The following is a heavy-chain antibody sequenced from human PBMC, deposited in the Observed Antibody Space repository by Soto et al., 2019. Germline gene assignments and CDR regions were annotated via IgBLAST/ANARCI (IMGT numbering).Heavy chain of an antibody. D-gene: IGHD3-22*01. CDR1: GGSISSYY. Sequence: QVQLQESGPGLVKPSETLSLTCTVSGGSISSYYWSWIRQPPGKGLEWIGYIYYSGSTNYNPSLKSRITISVDTSKNKFSLKLSCVTAADTAVYYCASTRMIVAHFDYWGQGTLVTVSS. J-gene: IGHJ4*02. V-gene: IGHV4-59*08. CDR2: IYYSGST. CDR3: ASTRMIVAHFDY.